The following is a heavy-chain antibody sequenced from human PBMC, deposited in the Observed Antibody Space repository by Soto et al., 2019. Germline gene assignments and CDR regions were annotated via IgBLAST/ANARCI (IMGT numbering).Heavy chain of an antibody. CDR2: IYYSGST. CDR3: ARRSGPGFDY. V-gene: IGHV4-59*08. CDR1: GGSISSYY. Sequence: QVQLQESGPGLVKPSETLSLTCTVSGGSISSYYWSWIRQPPGKGLEWIGYIYYSGSTNYNPSLKSRVTRSVDTSKGQFSLTRISVPAADTAVAYWARRSGPGFDYWGQGTRVTVSS. J-gene: IGHJ4*02.